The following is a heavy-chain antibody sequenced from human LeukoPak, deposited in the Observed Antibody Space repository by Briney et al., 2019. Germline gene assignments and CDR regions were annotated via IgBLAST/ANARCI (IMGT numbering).Heavy chain of an antibody. CDR3: VRAFFELHYWYFDL. D-gene: IGHD1-26*01. Sequence: PSETLSLTCTVSGTSLTTYFWSWIRQPAGNGLEWIGRFYSSGSTSYNPSLKSRLTMSVDTSKNEFSLKLRSVTAADTAVYYCVRAFFELHYWYFDLWGRGTLVTVSS. CDR1: GTSLTTYF. J-gene: IGHJ2*01. CDR2: FYSSGST. V-gene: IGHV4-4*07.